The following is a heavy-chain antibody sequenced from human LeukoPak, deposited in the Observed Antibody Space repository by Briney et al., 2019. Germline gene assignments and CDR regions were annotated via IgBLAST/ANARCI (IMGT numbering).Heavy chain of an antibody. V-gene: IGHV5-51*01. J-gene: IGHJ4*02. CDR1: GYSFTSYW. CDR2: IYPGDSDT. Sequence: GASLQISCKGSGYSFTSYWIGWVRQLPGKGLEWMGIIYPGDSDTRYSPSFQGQVTISADKSISTAYLQWSSLKASDTAMYYCARQPNPYGDYVSPFDYWGQGTLVTVSS. D-gene: IGHD4-17*01. CDR3: ARQPNPYGDYVSPFDY.